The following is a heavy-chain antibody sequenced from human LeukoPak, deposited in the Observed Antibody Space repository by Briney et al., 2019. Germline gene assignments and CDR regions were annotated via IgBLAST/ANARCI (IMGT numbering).Heavy chain of an antibody. CDR2: IYYSGST. D-gene: IGHD2-2*01. V-gene: IGHV4-39*01. CDR3: ARLGIGVVSSAMLGDYYFDY. Sequence: SETLSLTCTVSGGSISSSSYYWGWIRQPPGKGLEWIGSIYYSGSTYYNPSLESRVTISVDTSKNQFSLKLTSVTAADTAVYYCARLGIGVVSSAMLGDYYFDYWGQGTLVTVSS. J-gene: IGHJ4*02. CDR1: GGSISSSSYY.